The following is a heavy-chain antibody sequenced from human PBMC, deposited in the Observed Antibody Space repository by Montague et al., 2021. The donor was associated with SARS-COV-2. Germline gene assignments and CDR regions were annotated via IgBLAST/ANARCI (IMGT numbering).Heavy chain of an antibody. D-gene: IGHD2-2*01. V-gene: IGHV4-59*11. J-gene: IGHJ2*01. CDR3: ARDGSNAHQNDWYFDL. Sequence: SETLSLTCTVSGGSISTHYWSWIRQPPGKGLEWLGYIYYSGSTNYSPSLKSRVTISVDTSKNQFSLKLSSVTAADTAVYYCARDGSNAHQNDWYFDLWGRGTLVTVSS. CDR2: IYYSGST. CDR1: GGSISTHY.